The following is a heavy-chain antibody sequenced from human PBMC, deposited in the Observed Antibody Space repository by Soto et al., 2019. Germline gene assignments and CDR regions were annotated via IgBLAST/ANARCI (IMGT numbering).Heavy chain of an antibody. J-gene: IGHJ4*02. D-gene: IGHD6-6*01. CDR1: RDTVRSYA. Sequence: GASEEISSKASRDTVRSYAVTGARQANGQGLEWMGRMIPILGIANYAQKFQGRVTTTAYKSTSTAYMELSILRSEDTAAYYCAIGVVTRGSSSSLVYWGQGTLVTVSS. V-gene: IGHV1-69*04. CDR3: AIGVVTRGSSSSLVY. CDR2: MIPILGIA.